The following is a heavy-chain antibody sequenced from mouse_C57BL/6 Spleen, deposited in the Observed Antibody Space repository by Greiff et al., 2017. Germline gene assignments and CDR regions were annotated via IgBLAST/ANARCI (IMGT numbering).Heavy chain of an antibody. D-gene: IGHD2-3*01. Sequence: LVESGPELVKPGASVKISCKASGYAFSSSWMNWVKQRPGKGLEWIGRIYPGDGDTNYNGKFKGKATLTADKSSSTAYMQLSSLTSEDSAVYFCARSLDGIYAMDYWGQGTSVTVSS. CDR3: ARSLDGIYAMDY. V-gene: IGHV1-82*01. J-gene: IGHJ4*01. CDR2: IYPGDGDT. CDR1: GYAFSSSW.